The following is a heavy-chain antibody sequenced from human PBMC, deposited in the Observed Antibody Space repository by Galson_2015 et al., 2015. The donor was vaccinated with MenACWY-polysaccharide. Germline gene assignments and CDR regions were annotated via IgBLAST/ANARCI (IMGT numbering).Heavy chain of an antibody. V-gene: IGHV3-30*02. D-gene: IGHD6-13*01. CDR1: GFTFSNYG. Sequence: SLRLSCAASGFTFSNYGMHWVRQAPGKGLEWVAFIRSDAKNEYFEDSVRGRFTISRDNSKNMLYLQMNSLRDADTAVYYCVKGTSTSWSFDYWGQGTQVTVSS. J-gene: IGHJ4*02. CDR3: VKGTSTSWSFDY. CDR2: IRSDAKNE.